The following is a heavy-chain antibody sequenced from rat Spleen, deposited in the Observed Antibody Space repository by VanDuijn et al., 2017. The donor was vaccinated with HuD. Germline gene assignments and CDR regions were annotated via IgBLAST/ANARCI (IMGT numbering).Heavy chain of an antibody. Sequence: EVQLVESGGGLVQPGRSLKLSCAASGFTFSNYGMAWVRQTPTKGLEWVASISAGGGSTYYRDSVKGRFTISRDNAKSTLYLQLDSLRSEDTATYYCTTDTFYDGTYYPGGFDYWGQGVMVTVSS. J-gene: IGHJ2*01. V-gene: IGHV5-27*01. CDR1: GFTFSNYG. CDR2: ISAGGGST. CDR3: TTDTFYDGTYYPGGFDY. D-gene: IGHD1-12*02.